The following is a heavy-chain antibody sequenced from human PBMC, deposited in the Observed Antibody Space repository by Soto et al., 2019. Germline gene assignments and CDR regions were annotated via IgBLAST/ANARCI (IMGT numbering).Heavy chain of an antibody. CDR2: INKDGSYK. CDR3: ARGGLEPFDY. CDR1: GESLRDEW. J-gene: IGHJ4*02. Sequence: PGGSMRISCATSGESLRDEWMHWARQVPGKGLVWVSRINKDGSYKNYADFVEGRFTISRDDAKSELYLHMDRLRAEDTAVYDCARGGLEPFDYLGQGSLVTVSS. D-gene: IGHD1-1*01. V-gene: IGHV3-74*01.